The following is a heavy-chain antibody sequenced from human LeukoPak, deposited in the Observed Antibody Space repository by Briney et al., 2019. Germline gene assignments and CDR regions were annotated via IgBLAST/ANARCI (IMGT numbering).Heavy chain of an antibody. CDR2: IYHSGNT. J-gene: IGHJ4*02. Sequence: SETLSLTCTVSGGSVSSGSSFWSWIRQPPGKGLEWIGYIYHSGNTNYNPSLKSRVTISVDTSKSQLSLKLNSVTAADTAVYYCARDRNYYDSSGYYFANWGRGTLVTVSS. CDR3: ARDRNYYDSSGYYFAN. CDR1: GGSVSSGSSF. V-gene: IGHV4-61*01. D-gene: IGHD3-22*01.